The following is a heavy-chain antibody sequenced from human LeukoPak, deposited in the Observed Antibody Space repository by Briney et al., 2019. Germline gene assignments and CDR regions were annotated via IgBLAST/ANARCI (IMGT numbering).Heavy chain of an antibody. J-gene: IGHJ4*02. CDR2: IYYTGSS. Sequence: SETLSLTCSVSSGSIRSSDDYWGFVRQTPGKGLEWMGSIYYTGSSHYNPSLKSRATISVDTSKNQFSLKLTSVTAADTAVYYCAREFIAAAGDKFDYWGQGVLVTVSS. CDR1: SGSIRSSDDY. D-gene: IGHD6-13*01. V-gene: IGHV4-39*07. CDR3: AREFIAAAGDKFDY.